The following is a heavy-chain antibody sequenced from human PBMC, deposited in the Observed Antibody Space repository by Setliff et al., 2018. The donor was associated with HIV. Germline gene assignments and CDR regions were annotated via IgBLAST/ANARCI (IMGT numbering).Heavy chain of an antibody. Sequence: PSETLSLTCTVSGGSISSGSYYWSWIRQPAGKGLEWIGHIYTSGSTNYNPSLKSRVTISIDTSKNQFSLKLNSLTAADTAVYYCARGIPQREYSTSSRLVDYWGHGALVTVSS. CDR3: ARGIPQREYSTSSRLVDY. V-gene: IGHV4-61*09. CDR1: GGSISSGSYY. J-gene: IGHJ4*01. D-gene: IGHD6-6*01. CDR2: IYTSGST.